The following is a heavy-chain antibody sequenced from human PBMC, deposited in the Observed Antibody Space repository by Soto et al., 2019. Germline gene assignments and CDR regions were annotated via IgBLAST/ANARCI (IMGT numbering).Heavy chain of an antibody. D-gene: IGHD1-26*01. V-gene: IGHV3-30-3*01. CDR3: AREDLVGATSYNWFDT. CDR2: ISYDGSNK. CDR1: GFTFSSYA. J-gene: IGHJ5*02. Sequence: LRLSCAASGFTFSSYAMHWVRQAPGKGLEWVAVISYDGSNKYYADSVKGRFTISRDNSKNTLYLQMNSLRAEDTAVYYCAREDLVGATSYNWFDTWGQGTLVTVSS.